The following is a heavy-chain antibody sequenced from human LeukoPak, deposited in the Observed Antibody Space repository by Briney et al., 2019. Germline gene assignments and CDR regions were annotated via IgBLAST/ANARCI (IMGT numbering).Heavy chain of an antibody. Sequence: GGSLRLSCAASGFTFSSYWMNWVRQAPGKGLVWVSRIASDGSSTTYADSVKGRFSISRDNARNTLYLQMNSLRVEDTAVYYCARGRPHGNDYWGQGTLVTVSS. D-gene: IGHD4-23*01. V-gene: IGHV3-74*01. CDR2: IASDGSST. J-gene: IGHJ4*02. CDR1: GFTFSSYW. CDR3: ARGRPHGNDY.